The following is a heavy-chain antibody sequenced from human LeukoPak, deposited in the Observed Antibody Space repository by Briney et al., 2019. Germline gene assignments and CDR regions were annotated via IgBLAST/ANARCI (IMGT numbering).Heavy chain of an antibody. J-gene: IGHJ5*02. Sequence: KTSETLSLTCAVYGGSFSGYYWSWIRQPPGKGLEWIGEINHSGSTNYNPSLKSRVTISVDTSKNQFSLKLSSVTAADTAVYYCARVGQQLVRRWFDPWGQGTLVTVSS. V-gene: IGHV4-34*01. CDR2: INHSGST. CDR3: ARVGQQLVRRWFDP. D-gene: IGHD6-13*01. CDR1: GGSFSGYY.